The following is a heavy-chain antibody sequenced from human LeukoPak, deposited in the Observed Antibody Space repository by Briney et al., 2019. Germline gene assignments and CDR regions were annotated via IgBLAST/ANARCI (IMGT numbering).Heavy chain of an antibody. CDR2: IGGNGRTT. D-gene: IGHD4-17*01. Sequence: GGSLRLSCTPWGFTFWRYAIRGVRQSPGKGLEWVSAIGGNGRTTYYADSVKGRFTISRDNSKNTLYLQMNSLSAEATAAYYCSKDRGGTYGEYFDYWGQGIPVTVST. J-gene: IGHJ4*02. CDR1: GFTFWRYA. CDR3: SKDRGGTYGEYFDY. V-gene: IGHV3-23*01.